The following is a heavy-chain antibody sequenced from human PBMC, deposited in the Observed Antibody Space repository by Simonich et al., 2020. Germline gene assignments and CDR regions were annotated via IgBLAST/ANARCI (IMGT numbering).Heavy chain of an antibody. V-gene: IGHV1-2*02. Sequence: QVQLVQSGAEVKKPGASVKVSCKASGYTFTGYYMHWGQQAPGQGLVGMGRINPNSGGTNYAQKFQGRVTMTRDTAISTAYMELSRLRSDDTAVYYCARVRFEAFDIWGQGTMVTVSS. CDR3: ARVRFEAFDI. CDR2: INPNSGGT. J-gene: IGHJ3*02. CDR1: GYTFTGYY.